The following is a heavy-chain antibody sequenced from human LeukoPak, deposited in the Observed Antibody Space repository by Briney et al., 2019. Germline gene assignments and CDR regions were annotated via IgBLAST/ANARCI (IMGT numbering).Heavy chain of an antibody. CDR1: GGSFSGYY. V-gene: IGHV4-34*01. CDR2: INHSGST. Sequence: SETLSLTCAVYGGSFSGYYWSWIRQPPGKGLEWIGEINHSGSTNYNPSLKSRVTISVDTSKNQFSLKLSSVTAADTAVYYCARAVSPYYYYYMDVWGKGTTVTVSS. D-gene: IGHD3-22*01. J-gene: IGHJ6*03. CDR3: ARAVSPYYYYYMDV.